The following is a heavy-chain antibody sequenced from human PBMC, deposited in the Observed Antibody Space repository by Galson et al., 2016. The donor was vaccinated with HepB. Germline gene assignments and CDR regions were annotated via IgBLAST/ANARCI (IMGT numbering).Heavy chain of an antibody. V-gene: IGHV1-18*01. CDR1: GYTFTSYG. CDR3: ARGESARYSYGLNSYYVMDV. J-gene: IGHJ6*02. D-gene: IGHD5-18*01. Sequence: SVKVSCKASGYTFTSYGISWVRQAPGQGLEWMGWISAYNGNTNYAQKLQGRVKITADKSTSTAYMELSSLRSEDTAVYFCARGESARYSYGLNSYYVMDVWGQGTTVTVSS. CDR2: ISAYNGNT.